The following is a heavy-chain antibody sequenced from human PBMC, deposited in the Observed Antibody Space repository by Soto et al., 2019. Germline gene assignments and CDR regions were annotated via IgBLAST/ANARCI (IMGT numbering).Heavy chain of an antibody. CDR2: IYFNGTT. V-gene: IGHV4-59*01. CDR3: ARGKGTHKY. D-gene: IGHD3-10*01. CDR1: GVTLSGYY. J-gene: IGHJ4*02. Sequence: TLSLTCTVSGVTLSGYYWSWIRQTPGKTLEWIGCIYFNGTTNYNPSLKSRVTISLDMSKNQFFLKLRSVTATDTAVYHCARGKGTHKYWGRGALVTVSS.